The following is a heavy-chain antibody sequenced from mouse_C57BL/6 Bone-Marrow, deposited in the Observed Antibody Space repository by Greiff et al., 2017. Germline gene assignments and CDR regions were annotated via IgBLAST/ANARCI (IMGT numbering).Heavy chain of an antibody. V-gene: IGHV1-7*01. CDR1: GYTFTSYW. CDR3: ARLHDGSSHWYCDV. D-gene: IGHD1-1*01. J-gene: IGHJ1*03. Sequence: VKLQESGAELAKPGASVKLSCKASGYTFTSYWMHWVKQRPGQGLEWIGYINPSSGYTKYNQKFKEQATLTAAKSSSTAYMQLSSLTYEDSAVYYWARLHDGSSHWYCDVWGTGTTGTVSS. CDR2: INPSSGYT.